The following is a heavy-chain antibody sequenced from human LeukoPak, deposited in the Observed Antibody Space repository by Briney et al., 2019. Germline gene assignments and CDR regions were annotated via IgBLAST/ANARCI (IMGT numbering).Heavy chain of an antibody. V-gene: IGHV1-46*01. CDR2: INPGGGST. CDR1: GYTFTSYY. CDR3: ASSAKETYCSSTSCPFDY. Sequence: ASVKVSCKASGYTFTSYYMHWVRQAPGQGLEWMGIINPGGGSTSYAQKFQGRVTMTRDTSTSTVYMELSSLRSEDTAVYYCASSAKETYCSSTSCPFDYWGQGTLVTVSS. J-gene: IGHJ4*02. D-gene: IGHD2-2*01.